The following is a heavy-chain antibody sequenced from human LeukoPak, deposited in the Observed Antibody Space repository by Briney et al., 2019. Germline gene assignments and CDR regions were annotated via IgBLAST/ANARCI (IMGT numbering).Heavy chain of an antibody. CDR3: ARVPYGDYEGWYFDR. Sequence: SDTLSLTCTVSGGSINSYYWSWIRQPPGKGLEWIGYIYYSGSTNYNPSVKSRVTLSLDKSKNQFSLRLRSMTAADTDVQYGARVPYGDYEGWYFDRWGRGTLVTVSS. V-gene: IGHV4-59*07. J-gene: IGHJ2*01. D-gene: IGHD4-17*01. CDR1: GGSINSYY. CDR2: IYYSGST.